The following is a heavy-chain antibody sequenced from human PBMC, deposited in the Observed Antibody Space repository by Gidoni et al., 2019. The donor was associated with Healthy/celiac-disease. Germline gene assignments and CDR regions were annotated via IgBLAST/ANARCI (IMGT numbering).Heavy chain of an antibody. Sequence: QVQLVQSWAEVKKPWASGKASCKASGYTFTSYYMHWVRQAPGQGLEWMGIINPSGGSTSYEQKFQGRVSMTRDKSPRTVYMELSSLRSEDTAVYYCARDRMGYYYGSGRYGAFDYWGQGTLVTVSS. D-gene: IGHD3-10*01. CDR3: ARDRMGYYYGSGRYGAFDY. J-gene: IGHJ4*02. CDR1: GYTFTSYY. V-gene: IGHV1-46*01. CDR2: INPSGGST.